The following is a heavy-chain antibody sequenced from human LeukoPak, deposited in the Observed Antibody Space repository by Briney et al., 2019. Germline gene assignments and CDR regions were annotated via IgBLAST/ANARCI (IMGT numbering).Heavy chain of an antibody. CDR2: IGSDGGSP. Sequence: GGSLRLSCAASGFTFSSYAMHWVRQAPGKGLEYVSGIGSDGGSPFHVNSVKGRFTISRDSSKDTLYLQMGSLRAEDMAVYYCAREYCSGGRCQYYFDYWGQGTLVTVSS. V-gene: IGHV3-64*01. D-gene: IGHD2-15*01. CDR3: AREYCSGGRCQYYFDY. CDR1: GFTFSSYA. J-gene: IGHJ4*02.